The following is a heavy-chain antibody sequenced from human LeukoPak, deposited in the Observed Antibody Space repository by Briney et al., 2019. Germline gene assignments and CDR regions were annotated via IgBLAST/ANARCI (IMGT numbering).Heavy chain of an antibody. V-gene: IGHV3-21*01. D-gene: IGHD3-22*01. J-gene: IGHJ4*02. CDR2: ISSGSSSI. CDR1: GFRFITYD. CDR3: ARDSGYAFDF. Sequence: GGSLRLSCAASGFRFITYDMNWVRQAPGKGLEWVSSISSGSSSIYYADSVKGRFTISRDDAKNSLFLQMNSLRDEDTAVYYCARDSGYAFDFWGQGTLVTVSS.